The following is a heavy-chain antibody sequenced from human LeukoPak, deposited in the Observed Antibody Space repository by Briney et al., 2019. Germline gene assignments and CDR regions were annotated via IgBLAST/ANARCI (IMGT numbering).Heavy chain of an antibody. J-gene: IGHJ4*02. CDR1: GFTFSSYA. V-gene: IGHV3-30*04. CDR3: ARDSSGWLDY. CDR2: ISYDGSNK. D-gene: IGHD6-19*01. Sequence: GGSLRLSCAASGFTFSSYAMHWVRQAPGKGLEWVAVISYDGSNKYYADSVKGRFTISRDNSKNTLYLQMNSLRAEDTAVYYCARDSSGWLDYWGQGTLVTVSS.